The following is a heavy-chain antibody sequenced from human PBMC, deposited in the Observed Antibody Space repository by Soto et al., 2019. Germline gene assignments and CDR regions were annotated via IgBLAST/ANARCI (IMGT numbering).Heavy chain of an antibody. CDR3: AKDRTITMFVEPPACDT. V-gene: IGHV3-23*01. J-gene: IGHJ3*02. CDR1: GFTSSSYA. Sequence: EVQLLESGGGLVQPGGSLRLSCAASGFTSSSYAMSWVRQAPGKGLEWVSGISGSGGSTYYADSVKGRFNISRDNSKNTLYLQMNRLRTDDTAVYYCAKDRTITMFVEPPACDTWGKGTMVSVSS. D-gene: IGHD3-10*02. CDR2: ISGSGGST.